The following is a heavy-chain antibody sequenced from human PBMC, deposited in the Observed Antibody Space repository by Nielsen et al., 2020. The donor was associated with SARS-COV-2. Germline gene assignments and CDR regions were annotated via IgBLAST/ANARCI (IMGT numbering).Heavy chain of an antibody. Sequence: GESLKISCAASGFSFDDYDMSWVRQVPGKGLEWVSGVKWNGHSRGYADSVRGRFTVSRDNAKKSMYLQMHSLKVEDTAFYYCARDGSLVTTSYFDFWGQGTLVTVSS. J-gene: IGHJ4*02. CDR2: VKWNGHSR. V-gene: IGHV3-20*04. CDR3: ARDGSLVTTSYFDF. CDR1: GFSFDDYD. D-gene: IGHD2-21*02.